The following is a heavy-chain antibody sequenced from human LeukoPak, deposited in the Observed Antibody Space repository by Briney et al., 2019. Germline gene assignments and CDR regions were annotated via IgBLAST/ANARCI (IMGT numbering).Heavy chain of an antibody. D-gene: IGHD2-15*01. V-gene: IGHV5-51*01. Sequence: GESLKISCKASGYSLSTYWIGWVRQMAGKGLGWMGITYPADSDTKYSPSFEGQVTISADKSISTAYLQWSSLKASDTAIYYCVRHLSSGGSCCSVDYWGQGTLVTVSS. CDR1: GYSLSTYW. CDR2: TYPADSDT. J-gene: IGHJ4*02. CDR3: VRHLSSGGSCCSVDY.